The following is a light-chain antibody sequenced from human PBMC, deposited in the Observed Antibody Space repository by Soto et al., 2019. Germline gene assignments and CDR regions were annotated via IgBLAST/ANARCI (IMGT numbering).Light chain of an antibody. J-gene: IGKJ2*01. CDR2: GAS. CDR3: QQYNNWPLYT. CDR1: QSVSSN. Sequence: EIVMTQSPATLSVSPGERATLSCRASQSVSSNLAWYQQKPGQAPRLLIYGASTRATGIPARFSGSGSGTEFTLTISSLQSEDFAVYYGQQYNNWPLYTLGQGTKLAIK. V-gene: IGKV3D-15*01.